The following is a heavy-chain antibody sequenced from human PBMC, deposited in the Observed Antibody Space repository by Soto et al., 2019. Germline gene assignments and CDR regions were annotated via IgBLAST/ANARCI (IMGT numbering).Heavy chain of an antibody. CDR1: GGSISSSSYY. J-gene: IGHJ4*02. CDR2: IYYSGST. Sequence: QLQLQESGPGLVKPSETLSLTCTVSGGSISSSSYYWGWIRQPPGKGLEWIGSIYYSGSTYYNPSLKSRVTISVDTSKNQFSLKLSSVTAADTAVYYCARPRGGDYVDYWGQGTLVTVSS. V-gene: IGHV4-39*01. CDR3: ARPRGGDYVDY. D-gene: IGHD3-10*01.